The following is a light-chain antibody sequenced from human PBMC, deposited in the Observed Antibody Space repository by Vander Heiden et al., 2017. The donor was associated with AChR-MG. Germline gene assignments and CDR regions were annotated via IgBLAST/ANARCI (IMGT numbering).Light chain of an antibody. CDR1: SGDIGGHDY. CDR2: DVT. V-gene: IGLV2-14*03. J-gene: IGLJ2*01. CDR3: SSYTSTNSVI. Sequence: QSALTQPPSVPGSPGQSITISCTGTSGDIGGHDYVSWHEQHPGEVPKLIIYDVTNRPSGVSDRFSGTKSGNAASLTISGLQADDEAVYYCSSYTSTNSVIFGGGTTVTVL.